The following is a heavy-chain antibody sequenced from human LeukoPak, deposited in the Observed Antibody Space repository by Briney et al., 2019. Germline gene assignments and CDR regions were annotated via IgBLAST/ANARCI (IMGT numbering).Heavy chain of an antibody. J-gene: IGHJ4*02. CDR1: GYTLTELS. D-gene: IGHD6-13*01. CDR2: FDPEDGET. Sequence: ASVKVSCKVSGYTLTELSMHWVRQAPGEGLEWMGGFDPEDGETIYAQKFQGRVTMTEDTSTDTAYMELSSLRSEDTAVYYCATGGLYSSSWYYFDYWGQGTLVTVSS. V-gene: IGHV1-24*01. CDR3: ATGGLYSSSWYYFDY.